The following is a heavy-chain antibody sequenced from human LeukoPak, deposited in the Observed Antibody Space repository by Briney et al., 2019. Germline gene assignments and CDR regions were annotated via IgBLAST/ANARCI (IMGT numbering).Heavy chain of an antibody. CDR2: IYYTGRT. J-gene: IGHJ2*01. CDR3: ARDVVREMPGYFDL. V-gene: IGHV4-39*02. Sequence: SETLSLTCTVSGGSISSSSHSWGWIRQPPGKGLEWTGTIYYTGRTYYNPSLESRLTISVDTSKNQFSLKLTSVTAADTAVYYCARDVVREMPGYFDLWGRGTLVTVSS. CDR1: GGSISSSSHS. D-gene: IGHD3-10*01.